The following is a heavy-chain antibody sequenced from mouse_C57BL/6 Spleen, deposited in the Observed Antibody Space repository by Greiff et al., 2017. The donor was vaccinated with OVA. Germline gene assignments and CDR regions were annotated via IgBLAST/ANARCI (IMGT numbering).Heavy chain of an antibody. J-gene: IGHJ4*01. D-gene: IGHD2-3*01. Sequence: QVQLQQPGAELVKPGASVKLSCKASGYTFTSYWMHWVKQRPGQGLEWIGMIHPNSGSTNYNEKFKSKATLTVDKSSSTAYMQLSSLTSEDSAVYYCARQEDDGYYVYAMDYWGQGTSVTVSS. CDR2: IHPNSGST. CDR3: ARQEDDGYYVYAMDY. V-gene: IGHV1-64*01. CDR1: GYTFTSYW.